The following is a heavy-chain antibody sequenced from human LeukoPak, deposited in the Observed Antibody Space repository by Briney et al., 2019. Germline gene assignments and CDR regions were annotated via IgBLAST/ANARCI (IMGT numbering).Heavy chain of an antibody. D-gene: IGHD1-26*01. CDR2: IYYSGST. CDR3: ARGRPYSGGYHLDY. CDR1: GDSTSSDRYY. Sequence: SEALSLTCTVSGDSTSSDRYYGGWVRQPPGKGLEWIGNIYYSGSTYYNPSLKSRVTMSVDTSKNQFFLKLNSVTAADTAVYYCARGRPYSGGYHLDYWGQGTLVTVSA. V-gene: IGHV4-39*01. J-gene: IGHJ4*02.